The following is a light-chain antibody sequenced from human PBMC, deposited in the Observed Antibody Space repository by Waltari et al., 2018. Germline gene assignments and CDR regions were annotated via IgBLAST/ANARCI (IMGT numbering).Light chain of an antibody. CDR3: QKYGTLPAT. Sequence: EIVLTQSPGTLSLSPGERATLSCMASQSVSRWLAWYQQKPGQPPRLLIYGASSRATGIPDRFSGSGSGTDFSLTISRLEPEDFAVYYCQKYGTLPATFGQGTRVEVK. CDR1: QSVSRW. V-gene: IGKV3-20*01. CDR2: GAS. J-gene: IGKJ1*01.